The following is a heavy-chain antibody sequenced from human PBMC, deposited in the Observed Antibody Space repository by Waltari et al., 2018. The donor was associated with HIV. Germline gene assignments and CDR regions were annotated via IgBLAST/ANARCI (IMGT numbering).Heavy chain of an antibody. CDR2: LNVSTGVT. D-gene: IGHD5-12*01. J-gene: IGHJ1*01. CDR1: ADRFSDYY. CDR3: AVSSRVVLVAS. V-gene: IGHV1-2*02. Sequence: QVDVLQSGAEVRKPGAAMNVSCTVFADRFSDYYIHWVRQAPGQGFEWMGWLNVSTGVTNYAQRCQGRVTMTSDTSVRTAYLGMTRLTSDDTANYYCAVSSRVVLVASWGQGALVTVSS.